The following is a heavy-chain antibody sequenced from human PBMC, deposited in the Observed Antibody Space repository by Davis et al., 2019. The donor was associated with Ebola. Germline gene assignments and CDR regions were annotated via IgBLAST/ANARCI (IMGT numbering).Heavy chain of an antibody. Sequence: PGGSLRLSCAASGFTFSSYWMSWVRQAPGKGLEWVSAISGSGGSTYYADSVKGRFTISRDNSKNTLYLQMNSLRAEDTAVYYCAKGNRGYSGYGHFDYWGQGTLVTVSS. D-gene: IGHD5-12*01. CDR1: GFTFSSYW. CDR2: ISGSGGST. CDR3: AKGNRGYSGYGHFDY. V-gene: IGHV3-23*01. J-gene: IGHJ4*02.